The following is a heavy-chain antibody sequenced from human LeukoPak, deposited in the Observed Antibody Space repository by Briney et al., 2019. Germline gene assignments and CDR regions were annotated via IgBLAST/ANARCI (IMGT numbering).Heavy chain of an antibody. CDR1: GFTFSSYS. V-gene: IGHV3-21*01. CDR2: ISSSSSYI. Sequence: PGGSLRLSCAASGFTFSSYSMNWVRQAPGKGLEWVSSISSSSSYIYYADSVKGRFTISRDNAKNSLYLQMNSLSAEDTAVYYCARVIVGATAAFDIWGQGTMVTVSS. J-gene: IGHJ3*02. D-gene: IGHD1-26*01. CDR3: ARVIVGATAAFDI.